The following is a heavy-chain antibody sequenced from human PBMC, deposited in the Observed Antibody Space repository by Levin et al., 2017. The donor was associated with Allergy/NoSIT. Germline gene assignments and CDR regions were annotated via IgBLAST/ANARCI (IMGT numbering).Heavy chain of an antibody. CDR3: ASVAGYSYGYYFDY. Sequence: SQTLSLTCAVSGGSISSGGYSWSWIRQPPGKGLEWIGNIYLSGSTYYNPSLKSRVTISVDRSKNQFSLNPSSVTAADTAVYYCASVAGYSYGYYFDYWGQGTLVTVSS. CDR2: IYLSGST. D-gene: IGHD5-18*01. CDR1: GGSISSGGYS. J-gene: IGHJ4*02. V-gene: IGHV4-30-2*01.